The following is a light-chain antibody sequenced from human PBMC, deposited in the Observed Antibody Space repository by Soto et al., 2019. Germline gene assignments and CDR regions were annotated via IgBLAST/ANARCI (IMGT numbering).Light chain of an antibody. CDR3: HQYNNWPPWT. J-gene: IGKJ1*01. Sequence: EIVMTHSPTTLSVSAGERVTLSCRTSQSINTDLAWYQQKPGQAPRLLIYGTSTRAPGVPPRFSGSGSGTEFTLTISSLQSEDFAVYYCHQYNNWPPWTFGQGTRVEIK. V-gene: IGKV3-15*01. CDR2: GTS. CDR1: QSINTD.